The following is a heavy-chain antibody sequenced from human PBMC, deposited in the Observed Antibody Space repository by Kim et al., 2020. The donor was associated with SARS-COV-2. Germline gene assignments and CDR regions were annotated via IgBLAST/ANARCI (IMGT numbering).Heavy chain of an antibody. D-gene: IGHD3-10*01. J-gene: IGHJ5*02. Sequence: TYNADSVKGPCAIARDNAKHTLYRQTNSLRAEDTAVYYCARMKGIRGRSAWGQGTLVTVSS. CDR2: T. V-gene: IGHV3-53*01. CDR3: ARMKGIRGRSA.